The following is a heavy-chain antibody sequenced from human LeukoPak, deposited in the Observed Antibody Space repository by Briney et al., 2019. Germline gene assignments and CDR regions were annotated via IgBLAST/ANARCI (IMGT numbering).Heavy chain of an antibody. V-gene: IGHV3-33*01. D-gene: IGHD6-19*01. Sequence: PGRSLRLSCAASGFTFSSYGMHWVRQAPGKGLEWVAIIWYDGSNNYYADSVKGRFTISRDNSKNTLSLRMNSLRAEDTAVYYCARDSIAVAGCFDSWGQGTLVTVSS. CDR3: ARDSIAVAGCFDS. CDR2: IWYDGSNN. J-gene: IGHJ4*02. CDR1: GFTFSSYG.